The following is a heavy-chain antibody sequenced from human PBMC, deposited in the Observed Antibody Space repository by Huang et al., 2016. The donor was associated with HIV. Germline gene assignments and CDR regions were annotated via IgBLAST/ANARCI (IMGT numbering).Heavy chain of an antibody. J-gene: IGHJ6*02. D-gene: IGHD6-19*01. CDR3: ARHGRVAGHYYNNMDV. CDR1: GGSIRSSSYY. CDR2: IYYRGNT. Sequence: LQLQESGPGLVKSSETLSLICAVSGGSIRSSSYYWGGIRQPPGKGPEWIGRIYYRGNTYYNPPLKSRVTISVDTSKNQFSLKVNSVTAADTAVYYCARHGRVAGHYYNNMDVWGRGTTVTVSS. V-gene: IGHV4-39*01.